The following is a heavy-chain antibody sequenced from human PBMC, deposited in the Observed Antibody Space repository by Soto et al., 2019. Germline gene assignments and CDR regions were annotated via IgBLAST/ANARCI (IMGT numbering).Heavy chain of an antibody. CDR3: AKDESVYYYDSSGSDY. D-gene: IGHD3-22*01. CDR2: ISYDGSNK. J-gene: IGHJ4*02. CDR1: GFTFSSYG. V-gene: IGHV3-30*18. Sequence: GSLRLSCAASGFTFSSYGMHWVRQAPGKGLEWVAVISYDGSNKYYADSVKGRFTISRDNSKNTLYLQMDSLRAEDTAVYYCAKDESVYYYDSSGSDYWGQGTLVTVSS.